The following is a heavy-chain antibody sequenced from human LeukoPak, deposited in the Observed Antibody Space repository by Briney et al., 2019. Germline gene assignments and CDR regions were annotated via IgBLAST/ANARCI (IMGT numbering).Heavy chain of an antibody. CDR3: ARDSRIVGATTASRVDY. V-gene: IGHV1-69*04. CDR2: IIPILGIA. CDR1: GGTFSSYA. D-gene: IGHD1-26*01. J-gene: IGHJ4*02. Sequence: GASVKVSCKASGGTFSSYAISWVRQAPGQGLEWMGRIIPILGIANYAQKFQGRVTITADKSTSTAYMELSSLRSEDTAVYYSARDSRIVGATTASRVDYWGQGTLVTVSS.